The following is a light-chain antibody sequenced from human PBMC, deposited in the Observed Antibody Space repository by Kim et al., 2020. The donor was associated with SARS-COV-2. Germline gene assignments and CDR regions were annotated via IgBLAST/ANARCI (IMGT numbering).Light chain of an antibody. CDR2: RTN. J-gene: IGLJ3*02. CDR1: TGAVTSGCY. Sequence: PEGTATLTCASSTGAVTSGCYPNWSQQRPGQVPRTLIYRTNNKHSWTPARFSGSLLGGTAALTLSGVQPEDEADYYCLLYCGSTWVFGGGTQLTVL. V-gene: IGLV7-43*01. CDR3: LLYCGSTWV.